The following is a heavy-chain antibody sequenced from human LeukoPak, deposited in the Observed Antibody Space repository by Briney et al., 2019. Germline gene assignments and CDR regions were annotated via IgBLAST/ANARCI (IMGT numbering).Heavy chain of an antibody. V-gene: IGHV1-2*02. D-gene: IGHD6-13*01. CDR2: INPNSGGT. J-gene: IGHJ4*02. CDR3: ARDAIAAAGTGG. CDR1: GYTFTGYY. Sequence: ASVKVSCKASGYTFTGYYMHWVRQAPGQGLEWMGWINPNSGGTDYAQKFQGRVTMTRDTSIGTAYMELSRLTSDDTAVYFCARDAIAAAGTGGWGQGTLVTVSS.